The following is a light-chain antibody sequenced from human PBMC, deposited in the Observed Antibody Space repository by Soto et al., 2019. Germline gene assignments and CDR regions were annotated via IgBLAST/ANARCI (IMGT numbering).Light chain of an antibody. J-gene: IGLJ2*01. CDR3: GSYTGTDTFVV. V-gene: IGLV2-8*01. CDR1: SSDVGGYNY. Sequence: QSALIQPPSASGSPGQSVTISCTGSSSDVGGYNYVSWYQQHPGKAPKLVIYEVTKQPSGVPDRFSGSKSGNTASLTVSGHHGEEEAEYNSGSYTGTDTFVVFGPGTKLTVL. CDR2: EVT.